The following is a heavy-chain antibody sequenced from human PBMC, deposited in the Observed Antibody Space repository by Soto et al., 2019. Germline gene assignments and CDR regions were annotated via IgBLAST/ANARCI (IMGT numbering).Heavy chain of an antibody. Sequence: SETLSLTCTVSGGSISSSSYYWGWIRQPPGKGLEWIGSIYYSGSTYYNPSLKSRVTISVDTSKSQFSLKLSSVTAADTAVYYCVSGTTDYFDYWGQGTLVTVSS. V-gene: IGHV4-39*01. D-gene: IGHD1-7*01. CDR3: VSGTTDYFDY. J-gene: IGHJ4*02. CDR1: GGSISSSSYY. CDR2: IYYSGST.